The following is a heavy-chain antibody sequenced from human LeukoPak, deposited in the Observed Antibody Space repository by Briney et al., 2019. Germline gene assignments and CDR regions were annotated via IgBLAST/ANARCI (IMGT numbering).Heavy chain of an antibody. CDR1: GFTFRSHA. Sequence: GGSLRLSCVGSGFTFRSHAMSWVRQAPEKGLEFVSGIYENGGTTYYADSVKGRFSISRDNSKNTLYLQMDSLRAEDTAVYYCAKDLRGIAAAGTGGDNWFDPWGQGTLVTVSS. CDR2: IYENGGTT. D-gene: IGHD6-13*01. CDR3: AKDLRGIAAAGTGGDNWFDP. V-gene: IGHV3-23*01. J-gene: IGHJ5*02.